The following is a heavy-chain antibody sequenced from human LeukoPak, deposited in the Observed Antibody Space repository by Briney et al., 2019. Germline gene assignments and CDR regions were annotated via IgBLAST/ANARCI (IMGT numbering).Heavy chain of an antibody. CDR2: ISTTGST. J-gene: IGHJ4*02. D-gene: IGHD3-16*01. V-gene: IGHV4-61*02. CDR3: ARGPDGITSDY. Sequence: PSETLSLTCTVSGGSISSGSYYWSWIRQPAGKGLEWVGRISTTGSTNCNPSLKSRVTISLDTSKNQFSLKLSSVTTADTAVYYCARGPDGITSDYWGQGTLVTFFS. CDR1: GGSISSGSYY.